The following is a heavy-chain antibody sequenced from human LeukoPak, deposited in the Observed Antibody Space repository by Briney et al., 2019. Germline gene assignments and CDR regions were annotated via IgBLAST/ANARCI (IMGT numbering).Heavy chain of an antibody. CDR2: INPSGGST. J-gene: IGHJ5*02. CDR3: ARCPGSGMEGCRNWFDP. Sequence: RASVKVSCKASGYTFTSYYMHWVRQAPGQGLEWMGIINPSGGSTSYAQKFQGRVTMTRDMSTSTVYMELSSLRSEDTAVYYCARCPGSGMEGCRNWFDPWGQGTLVTVSS. V-gene: IGHV1-46*01. CDR1: GYTFTSYY. D-gene: IGHD3-10*01.